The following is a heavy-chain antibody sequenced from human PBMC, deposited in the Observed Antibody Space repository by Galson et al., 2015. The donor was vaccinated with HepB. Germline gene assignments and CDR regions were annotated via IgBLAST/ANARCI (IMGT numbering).Heavy chain of an antibody. V-gene: IGHV3-7*03. J-gene: IGHJ3*02. Sequence: SLRLSCAASGFTFSNYWMSWVRQAPGKGLEWVANIKGDGSEKFYVDSVKGRFTISRDNTKNSLYLQMNSLRAEDTAVYYCARDSYSCRGCAFVIWGQGTMVTVSS. CDR3: ARDSYSCRGCAFVI. CDR2: IKGDGSEK. CDR1: GFTFSNYW. D-gene: IGHD4-11*01.